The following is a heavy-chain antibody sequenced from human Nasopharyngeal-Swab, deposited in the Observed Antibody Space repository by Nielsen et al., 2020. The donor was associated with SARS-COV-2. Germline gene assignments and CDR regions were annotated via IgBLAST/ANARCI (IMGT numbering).Heavy chain of an antibody. CDR2: IYDSGST. CDR3: ATMVYYYMDV. V-gene: IGHV4-39*01. D-gene: IGHD3-10*01. Sequence: SETLSLTCTVSGGSISSSSYYWGGIRRPPGKGLERIGSIYDSGSTYYSPSLKSRVPISVDTSKNQFTLKLRSVTAADTAVYYCATMVYYYMDVWGKGTTVTVSS. J-gene: IGHJ6*03. CDR1: GGSISSSSYY.